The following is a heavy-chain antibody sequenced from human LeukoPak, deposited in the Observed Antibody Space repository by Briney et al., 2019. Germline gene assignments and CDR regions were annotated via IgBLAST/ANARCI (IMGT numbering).Heavy chain of an antibody. CDR3: ARRIQLWLHGGFHYYYMDV. J-gene: IGHJ6*03. Sequence: SETLSLTCTVSDGSTSSYYWSWIRQPPGKGLEWIGYIYTSGSTNYNPSLKSRVTISVDTSKNQFSLKLSSVTAADTAVYYCARRIQLWLHGGFHYYYMDVWGQGTLVTVSS. CDR2: IYTSGST. CDR1: DGSTSSYY. V-gene: IGHV4-4*09. D-gene: IGHD5-18*01.